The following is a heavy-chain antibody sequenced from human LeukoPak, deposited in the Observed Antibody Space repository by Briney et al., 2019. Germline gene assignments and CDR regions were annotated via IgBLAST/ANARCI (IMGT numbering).Heavy chain of an antibody. D-gene: IGHD5-18*01. J-gene: IGHJ4*02. CDR2: IYSGGGT. V-gene: IGHV3-66*01. CDR3: AKGGGYSYGYYY. CDR1: GFTVSDNY. Sequence: GGSLRLSCAASGFTVSDNYMGWVRQAPGKGLEWVSFIYSGGGTSYADSVKGRFTISRDNSKNTVYLQMNSLRAEDTAVYYCAKGGGYSYGYYYWGQETLVTVS.